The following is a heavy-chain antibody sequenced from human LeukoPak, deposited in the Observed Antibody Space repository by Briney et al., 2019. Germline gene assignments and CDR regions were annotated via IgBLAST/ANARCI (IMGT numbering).Heavy chain of an antibody. Sequence: PSETLSLTCTVSDDSVSKSRYYWSWIRQPPGKGLEWIGEINHSGSTNYNPSLKSRVTISVDTSKNQFSLKLSSVTAADTAVYYCARRRVRLWGKFDYWGQGTLVTVSS. D-gene: IGHD3-16*01. CDR1: DDSVSKSRYY. V-gene: IGHV4-34*01. J-gene: IGHJ4*02. CDR2: INHSGST. CDR3: ARRRVRLWGKFDY.